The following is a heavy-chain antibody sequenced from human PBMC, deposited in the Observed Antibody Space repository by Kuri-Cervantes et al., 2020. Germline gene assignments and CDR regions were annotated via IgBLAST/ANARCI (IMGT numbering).Heavy chain of an antibody. CDR3: AKVLAVAGGGELDY. CDR2: IYSGGST. D-gene: IGHD6-19*01. J-gene: IGHJ4*02. Sequence: GGSLRLSCTASGFTVSSDYMKWVRQAPGKGLEWVSVIYSGGSTHSADSVKGRFTISRDNAKNSLFLQMNSLRAEDTAVYYCAKVLAVAGGGELDYWGQGTLVTVSS. CDR1: GFTVSSDY. V-gene: IGHV3-53*05.